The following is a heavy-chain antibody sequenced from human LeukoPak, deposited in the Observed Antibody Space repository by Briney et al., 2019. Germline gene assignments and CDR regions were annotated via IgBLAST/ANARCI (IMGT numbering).Heavy chain of an antibody. D-gene: IGHD3-22*01. V-gene: IGHV4-4*02. Sequence: NLSLTCAVSGGSISSSNRWSWVRPPPGKGPEWIGDIYHSGSTNYNPSLKSRVTISVDKSKNQFSLKLSSVTAADTAVYYCFLSGYSGRDAFDIWGQGTMVTVSS. CDR1: GGSISSSNR. CDR2: IYHSGST. J-gene: IGHJ3*02. CDR3: FLSGYSGRDAFDI.